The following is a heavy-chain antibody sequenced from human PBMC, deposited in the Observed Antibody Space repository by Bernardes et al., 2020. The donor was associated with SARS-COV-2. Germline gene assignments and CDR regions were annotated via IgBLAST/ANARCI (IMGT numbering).Heavy chain of an antibody. CDR3: ARGSLRGKPDDN. V-gene: IGHV4-31*03. CDR1: GASISSGGYY. Sequence: SETLSLTCSVSGASISSGGYYWSWIRQLPGKGLEWIGYIYKSGGTYYNPSLKSRVNISIDTPKNQFSMRLSSVTVADTAVYYCARGSLRGKPDDNWGQGALVTVSS. J-gene: IGHJ4*02. CDR2: IYKSGGT. D-gene: IGHD1-26*01.